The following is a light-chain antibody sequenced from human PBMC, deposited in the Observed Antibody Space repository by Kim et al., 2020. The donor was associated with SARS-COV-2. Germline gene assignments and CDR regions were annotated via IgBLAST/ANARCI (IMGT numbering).Light chain of an antibody. V-gene: IGLV3-19*01. Sequence: SSELTQDPAVSVSLGQTVRITCQGDSLRSYDATWYQQKPGQAPIVVIYGKNNRPPGIPDRFSGSSSGNTASLTITGTPAGDEADYYCNSRDSNAHVVFGG. J-gene: IGLJ2*01. CDR2: GKN. CDR3: NSRDSNAHVV. CDR1: SLRSYD.